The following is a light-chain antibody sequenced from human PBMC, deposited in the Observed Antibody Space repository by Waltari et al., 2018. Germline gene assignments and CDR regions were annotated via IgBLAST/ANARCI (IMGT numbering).Light chain of an antibody. CDR1: QTIFYGSNNKNY. V-gene: IGKV4-1*01. CDR3: QQYYDTPLS. Sequence: DIVMTQSPDSLAVSLGERATINCKSSQTIFYGSNNKNYLAWYQQKPRQPPRLLLYWASTRESGVPDRFRGSGSGTDFTLTISSLQAEDVAVYYCQQYYDTPLSFGGGTKVEIK. J-gene: IGKJ4*01. CDR2: WAS.